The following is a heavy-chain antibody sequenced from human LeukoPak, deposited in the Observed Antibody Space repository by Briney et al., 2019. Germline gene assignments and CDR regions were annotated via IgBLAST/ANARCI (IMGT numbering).Heavy chain of an antibody. Sequence: GGSLRLSCAASGFTFSSYDMHWVRQAPGKGLEWVSAIGTAGDTYYPGSVKGRFTISRENAKNSLYLQMNSLRAGDTAVYYCARTDSSGYYDYWGQGTLVTVSS. CDR1: GFTFSSYD. D-gene: IGHD3-22*01. J-gene: IGHJ4*02. V-gene: IGHV3-13*01. CDR3: ARTDSSGYYDY. CDR2: IGTAGDT.